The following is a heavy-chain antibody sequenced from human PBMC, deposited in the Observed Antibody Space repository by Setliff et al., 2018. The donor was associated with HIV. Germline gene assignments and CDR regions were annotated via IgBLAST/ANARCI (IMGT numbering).Heavy chain of an antibody. D-gene: IGHD3-16*01. Sequence: GGSLRLSCVASEFTFSSYAMHWVRQSPGKGLVWVSRINSDGSVTNYADSVKGRFTISRDNAKNTLYLQMSSLRADDTAVYYCARVDDDYVWARTYFDYWGQGSLVTVSS. V-gene: IGHV3-74*01. CDR2: INSDGSVT. CDR3: ARVDDDYVWARTYFDY. CDR1: EFTFSSYA. J-gene: IGHJ4*02.